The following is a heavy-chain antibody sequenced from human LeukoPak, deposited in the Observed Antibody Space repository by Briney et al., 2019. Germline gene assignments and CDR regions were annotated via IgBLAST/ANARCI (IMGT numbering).Heavy chain of an antibody. V-gene: IGHV4-4*07. J-gene: IGHJ6*03. CDR2: IYTSGST. Sequence: SETLSLTCTVSGGSISSYYWSWIRQPAGKGLEWIGRIYTSGSTNYNPSLKSRVTMSVDTSKNQFSLKLSSVTAADTAVYYCARGPLGDYAGYYYYYYMDVWGKGTTVTVSS. CDR3: ARGPLGDYAGYYYYYYMDV. CDR1: GGSISSYY. D-gene: IGHD4-17*01.